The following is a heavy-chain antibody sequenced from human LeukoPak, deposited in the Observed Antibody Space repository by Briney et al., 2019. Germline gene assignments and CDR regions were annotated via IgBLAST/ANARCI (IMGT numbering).Heavy chain of an antibody. V-gene: IGHV3-53*01. Sequence: PGGSLRLSCAASGSTVSSNYMSWVRQAPGKGLEWVSVIYSGGSTYYADSVKGRFTISRDNSKNTLYLQVNSLRADDTAVYYCAKLGGREFLTSPLGYWGQGTLVTVSS. J-gene: IGHJ4*02. CDR3: AKLGGREFLTSPLGY. D-gene: IGHD3-10*01. CDR2: IYSGGST. CDR1: GSTVSSNY.